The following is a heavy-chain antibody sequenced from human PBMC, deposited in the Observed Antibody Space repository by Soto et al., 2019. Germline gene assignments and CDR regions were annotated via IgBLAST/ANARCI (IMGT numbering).Heavy chain of an antibody. CDR2: IYYSGST. V-gene: IGHV4-59*01. Sequence: SETLSLTCTVSGASISSYYWSWIRQPPGKGLEWIGYIYYSGSTNYNASLKSRVTISVDTSKNQFSLKLRSVTAADTAVYYCASWTTVTRERFDAFDIWGQGTMVTVSS. CDR1: GASISSYY. CDR3: ASWTTVTRERFDAFDI. D-gene: IGHD4-17*01. J-gene: IGHJ3*02.